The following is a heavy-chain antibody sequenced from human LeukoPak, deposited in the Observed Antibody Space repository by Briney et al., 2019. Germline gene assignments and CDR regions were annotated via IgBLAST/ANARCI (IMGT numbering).Heavy chain of an antibody. Sequence: GRSLRLSCAASGFTFDDYAMHWVRQAPGKGLEWVSGISWNSGSIGYADSVKGRFTTSRDNAKNSLYLQMNSLRAEDTALYYCAKDIEFDYYDAFDIWGQGTMVTVSS. J-gene: IGHJ3*02. CDR3: AKDIEFDYYDAFDI. V-gene: IGHV3-9*01. D-gene: IGHD3-9*01. CDR2: ISWNSGSI. CDR1: GFTFDDYA.